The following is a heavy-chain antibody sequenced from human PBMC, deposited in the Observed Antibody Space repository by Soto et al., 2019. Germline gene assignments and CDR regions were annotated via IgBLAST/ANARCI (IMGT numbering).Heavy chain of an antibody. CDR3: ARDAFSYDSTGYQSDY. V-gene: IGHV3-48*02. CDR1: GFTFSSYS. CDR2: ISSSGTTV. D-gene: IGHD3-22*01. J-gene: IGHJ4*01. Sequence: EVHLVESGGGLVQPGGSLRLSCAASGFTFSSYSMNWVRQAPGKGLEWVAYISSSGTTVNSADSVKGRFTISSDNAKNSLSLQMYSLRDDDTPVYYCARDAFSYDSTGYQSDYWGHGTVVTVSS.